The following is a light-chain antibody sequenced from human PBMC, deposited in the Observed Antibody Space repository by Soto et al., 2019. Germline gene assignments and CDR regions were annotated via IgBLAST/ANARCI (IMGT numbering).Light chain of an antibody. CDR1: SSDVGGYNY. CDR2: EVS. Sequence: HSALTQPASVSGSPGQSITISCTGTSSDVGGYNYVSWYQQHPGKAPKHMIYEVSNRPSGVSNRFSGSKSGNTASLTISGFQAEDEADYYCSSYTSSSTVVFGGGTKLTVL. CDR3: SSYTSSSTVV. J-gene: IGLJ2*01. V-gene: IGLV2-14*01.